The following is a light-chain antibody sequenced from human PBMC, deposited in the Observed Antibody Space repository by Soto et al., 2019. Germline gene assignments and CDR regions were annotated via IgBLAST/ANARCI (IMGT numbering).Light chain of an antibody. CDR1: SSDVGGYNY. CDR3: SAYAGSSTWV. Sequence: QSAPTQPPSASGSPGQSVTFSCTGTSSDVGGYNYVSWYQQYPGKAPKLMSYEVYKRHSGVPDRFSGSKSGNTASLTVSGLQPEDEADYYCSAYAGSSTWVFGGGTKVTVL. J-gene: IGLJ2*01. CDR2: EVY. V-gene: IGLV2-8*01.